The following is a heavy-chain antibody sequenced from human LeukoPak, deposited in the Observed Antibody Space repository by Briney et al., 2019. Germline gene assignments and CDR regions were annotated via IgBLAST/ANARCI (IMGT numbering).Heavy chain of an antibody. Sequence: GGSLRLSCAASGFTFSDYYMSWIRQAPGKGLEWVSYISSSSSTIYYADSVKGRFTISRDNAKNSLYLQMNSLRAEDTAVYYCARGRGLDNWNDVHSGAAAFDIWGQGTMVTVSS. J-gene: IGHJ3*02. CDR2: ISSSSSTI. V-gene: IGHV3-11*04. CDR1: GFTFSDYY. D-gene: IGHD1-20*01. CDR3: ARGRGLDNWNDVHSGAAAFDI.